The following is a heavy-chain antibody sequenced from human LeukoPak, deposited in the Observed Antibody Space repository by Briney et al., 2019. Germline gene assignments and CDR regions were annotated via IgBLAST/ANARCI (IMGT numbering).Heavy chain of an antibody. CDR3: ARDINWNQVDY. J-gene: IGHJ4*02. CDR2: INTDASTT. Sequence: PGGSLRLSCAASGFTFNVHWMHWVRQAPGKGLVWVSRINTDASTTKYADSVKGRFTISRDNAKNTMYLQMNSLRAEDTAVYYCARDINWNQVDYWGQGSLVTVSS. CDR1: GFTFNVHW. D-gene: IGHD1-20*01. V-gene: IGHV3-74*03.